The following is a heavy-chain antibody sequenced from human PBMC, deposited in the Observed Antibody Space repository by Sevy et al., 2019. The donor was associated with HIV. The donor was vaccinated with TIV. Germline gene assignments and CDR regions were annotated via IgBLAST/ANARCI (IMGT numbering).Heavy chain of an antibody. V-gene: IGHV3-30*18. CDR3: AKDGRDASSGYYYSYYFDY. CDR2: ISYDGSNK. D-gene: IGHD3-22*01. J-gene: IGHJ4*02. Sequence: GGSLRLSCAASGFTFSSYGMHWVRQAPGKGLEWVAVISYDGSNKYYADSVKGRFTISRDNSKNTLYLQMNSLRAEDTAVYYCAKDGRDASSGYYYSYYFDYWGQGTLVTVSS. CDR1: GFTFSSYG.